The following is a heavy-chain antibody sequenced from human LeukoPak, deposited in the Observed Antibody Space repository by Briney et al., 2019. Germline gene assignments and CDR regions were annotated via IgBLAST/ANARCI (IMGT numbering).Heavy chain of an antibody. CDR3: ARSGVRRPPRLDY. D-gene: IGHD1-26*01. Sequence: SETLSLTCAVYGGSFSGYYWSWIRQPPGKGLEWIGEINHSGSTNYNPSLKSRVTISVDTSKNQFSLKLSSVTAADTAVYYCARSGVRRPPRLDYWGQGTLVTVSS. CDR2: INHSGST. V-gene: IGHV4-34*01. J-gene: IGHJ4*02. CDR1: GGSFSGYY.